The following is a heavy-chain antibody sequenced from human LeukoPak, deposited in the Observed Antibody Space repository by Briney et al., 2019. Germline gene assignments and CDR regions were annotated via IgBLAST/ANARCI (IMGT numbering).Heavy chain of an antibody. CDR3: AKDSTIFGVVYYFDY. CDR1: GFTFSSYA. J-gene: IGHJ4*02. Sequence: PGGSLRLSCAASGFTFSSYAMSWVRQAPGKGLEWVSAISGSGGSTYYADSVKGRFTIPRDNTKNTLYLQMNSLRAEDTAVYYCAKDSTIFGVVYYFDYWGQGTLVTVSS. CDR2: ISGSGGST. V-gene: IGHV3-23*01. D-gene: IGHD3-3*01.